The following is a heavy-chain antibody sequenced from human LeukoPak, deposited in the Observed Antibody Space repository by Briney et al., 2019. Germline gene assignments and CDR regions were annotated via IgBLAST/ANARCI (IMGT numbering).Heavy chain of an antibody. CDR1: GYTFTDYY. CDR3: AKDWGRIVDY. CDR2: INPNSGGT. D-gene: IGHD7-27*01. Sequence: ASVKVSCKASGYTFTDYYMHWVRQAPGQGLEWMGWINPNSGGTNYAQKFQGRVTMTRDTSISTAYMGLSRLRSDDTAMYYCAKDWGRIVDYWGQGALLTVSS. J-gene: IGHJ4*02. V-gene: IGHV1-2*02.